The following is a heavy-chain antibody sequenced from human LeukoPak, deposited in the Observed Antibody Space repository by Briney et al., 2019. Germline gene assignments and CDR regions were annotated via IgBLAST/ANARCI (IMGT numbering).Heavy chain of an antibody. V-gene: IGHV4-59*11. CDR3: AREYSSSSGHDY. J-gene: IGHJ4*02. CDR1: GGSIKSHF. D-gene: IGHD6-6*01. Sequence: SETLSLTCTVSGGSIKSHFWSWVRQPPGKRLEWIGYIFHSGSTNYNPSLKSRVTISVDTSKNQFSLRLTSVTAADTAVYYCAREYSSSSGHDYWGQGTLVTVSS. CDR2: IFHSGST.